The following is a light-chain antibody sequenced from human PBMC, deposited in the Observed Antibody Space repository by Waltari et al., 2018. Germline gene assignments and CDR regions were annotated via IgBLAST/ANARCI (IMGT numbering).Light chain of an antibody. V-gene: IGKV2-28*01. Sequence: DMVMTQSPFSLLGRPGAPVPISCSSSQSLLHRNGNNDLDWYLQKPGQSPQLLFYLGSNRASGVPDRFSASGSGTDFTLKISRVEAEDVGVYYCMQSLLALWTFGQGTKVEIK. CDR2: LGS. CDR3: MQSLLALWT. J-gene: IGKJ1*01. CDR1: QSLLHRNGNND.